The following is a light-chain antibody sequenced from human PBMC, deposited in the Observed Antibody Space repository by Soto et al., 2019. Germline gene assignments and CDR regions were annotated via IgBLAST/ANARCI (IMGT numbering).Light chain of an antibody. J-gene: IGKJ3*01. CDR2: GTS. CDR1: QSIASSY. V-gene: IGKV3-20*01. CDR3: QHYGTSPFT. Sequence: ELVLTQSPGTLSLSPGERATLSCRASQSIASSYLAWYQQRPGQAPRLLVSGTSSRATGIPDRFSGSGSGTDFTLTISRLEPEAFAVYYCQHYGTSPFTFGPGTKVHIK.